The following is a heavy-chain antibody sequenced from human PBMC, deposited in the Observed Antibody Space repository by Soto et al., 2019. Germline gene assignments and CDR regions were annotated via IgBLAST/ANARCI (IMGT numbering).Heavy chain of an antibody. Sequence: PGGSLRLSCAASGSTFSSYAMSWVRQAPGKGLEWVSAISGSGGSTYYADSVKGRFTISRDNAKNSLYLQMNSLRAEDTAVYSCARIHRGYSYGPIDYWGQGTLVTVSS. CDR3: ARIHRGYSYGPIDY. J-gene: IGHJ4*02. CDR1: GSTFSSYA. V-gene: IGHV3-23*01. CDR2: ISGSGGST. D-gene: IGHD5-18*01.